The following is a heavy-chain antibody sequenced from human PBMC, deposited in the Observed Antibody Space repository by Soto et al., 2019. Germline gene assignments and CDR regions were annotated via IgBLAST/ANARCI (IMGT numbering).Heavy chain of an antibody. D-gene: IGHD1-7*01. V-gene: IGHV3-30*18. CDR3: AKIVMWNYDKRRVGLGAFDI. Sequence: PGGSLRLSCAASGFTLSSYAMHWVRQAPGNGLEWVAVISYDGSNKYYAYSVKGRFTISRDNSKNTLYLQMNSLRAEDTAVYYCAKIVMWNYDKRRVGLGAFDIWGQGTMVTVSS. CDR1: GFTLSSYA. J-gene: IGHJ3*02. CDR2: ISYDGSNK.